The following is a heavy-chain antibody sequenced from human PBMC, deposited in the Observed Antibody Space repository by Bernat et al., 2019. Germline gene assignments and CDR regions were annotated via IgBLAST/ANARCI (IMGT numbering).Heavy chain of an antibody. V-gene: IGHV1-18*01. Sequence: QVQLVQSGAEVKKPGSSVKVSCKASGYTFTSYGISWVRQAPGQELEWMGWISAYNGNTNYAQKLQGRVTMTTDTSTSTAYMELRSLRSDDTAVYYCARPGSGDYGSGPHYGMDVWGQGTTVTVSS. CDR3: ARPGSGDYGSGPHYGMDV. CDR1: GYTFTSYG. CDR2: ISAYNGNT. J-gene: IGHJ6*02. D-gene: IGHD3-10*01.